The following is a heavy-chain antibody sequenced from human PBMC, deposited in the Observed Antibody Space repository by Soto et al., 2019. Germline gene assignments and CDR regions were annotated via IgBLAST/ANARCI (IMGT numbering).Heavy chain of an antibody. CDR1: GFTVSSNY. CDR2: IYSGGST. D-gene: IGHD1-26*01. V-gene: IGHV3-53*01. Sequence: GGSLRLSCAASGFTVSSNYMSWVRQAPGKGLEWVSVIYSGGSTYYADSVKGRFTISRDNSKNTLYLQMNSLRAEDTAVYYCARDSGATYYYYYGMDVWGQGTTVTLSS. J-gene: IGHJ6*02. CDR3: ARDSGATYYYYYGMDV.